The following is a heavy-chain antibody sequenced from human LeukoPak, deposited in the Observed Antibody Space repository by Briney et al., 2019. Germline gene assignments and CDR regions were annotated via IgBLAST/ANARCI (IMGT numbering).Heavy chain of an antibody. J-gene: IGHJ4*02. V-gene: IGHV4-30-4*01. CDR3: ASRYCSGGSCFFSALFDY. D-gene: IGHD2-15*01. Sequence: PSQTLSLTCTVSGGSISSGDYYWSWIRQPPGKGLEWIGYIYYSGGTYYNPSLKSRVTISVDTSKNQFSLKLSSVTAADTAVYYCASRYCSGGSCFFSALFDYWGQGTLVTVSS. CDR1: GGSISSGDYY. CDR2: IYYSGGT.